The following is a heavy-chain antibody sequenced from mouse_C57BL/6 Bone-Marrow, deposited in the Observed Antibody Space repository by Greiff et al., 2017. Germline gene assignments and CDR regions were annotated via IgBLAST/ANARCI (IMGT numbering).Heavy chain of an antibody. D-gene: IGHD2-12*01. CDR3: ARTLRAWFAY. CDR1: GFTFSDYG. CDR2: ISSGSSTI. V-gene: IGHV5-17*01. J-gene: IGHJ3*01. Sequence: DVMLVESGGGLVKPGGSLKLSCAASGFTFSDYGMHWVRQAPEKGLEWVAYISSGSSTIYYADTVKGRFTISRDNAKNTLFLQMTSLRSEDTAMYYCARTLRAWFAYWSQGTLVTVSA.